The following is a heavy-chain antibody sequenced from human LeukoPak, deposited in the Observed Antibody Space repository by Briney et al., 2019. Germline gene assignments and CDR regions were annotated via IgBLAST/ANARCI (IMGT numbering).Heavy chain of an antibody. V-gene: IGHV3-64*01. J-gene: IGHJ4*02. CDR2: INGNGGT. D-gene: IGHD2-2*01. CDR1: GFTFGPYI. Sequence: GGSLRLXCAASGFTFGPYIMHWVRQAPGRGLEYVSGINGNGGTYYANSVKDRFTISRDNSKNTVYLQMDSLRAEDMAVYFCARGGRCSGTTCHIFDYWGLGTLVTVSS. CDR3: ARGGRCSGTTCHIFDY.